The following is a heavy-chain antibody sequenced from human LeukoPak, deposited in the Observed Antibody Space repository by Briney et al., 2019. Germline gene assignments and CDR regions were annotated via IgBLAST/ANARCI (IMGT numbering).Heavy chain of an antibody. CDR2: ISWDGNKV. D-gene: IGHD1-26*01. J-gene: IGHJ5*02. V-gene: IGHV3-9*01. CDR3: AKDRPVATTLHHFDP. Sequence: GGSLRLSCVVSGFSFDDYAMHWVRQGPGKALEWVSVISWDGNKVAHADSVKGRFTISRHNAKNPLYLQMTSLRPEATAFYYCAKDRPVATTLHHFDPWGLGTLVTVSS. CDR1: GFSFDDYA.